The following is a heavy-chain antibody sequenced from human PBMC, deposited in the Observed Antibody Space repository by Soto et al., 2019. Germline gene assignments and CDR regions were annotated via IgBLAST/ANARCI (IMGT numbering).Heavy chain of an antibody. J-gene: IGHJ5*02. Sequence: ASVKVSCKASGYTFTSYDINWVRQATGQGLEWMGWMNPNSGNTGYAQKFQGRVTITADESTSTAYMELSSLRSEDTAVYYCARDEYDFWSGKPPGGWFDPWGQGTLVTVSS. D-gene: IGHD3-3*01. CDR3: ARDEYDFWSGKPPGGWFDP. CDR1: GYTFTSYD. CDR2: MNPNSGNT. V-gene: IGHV1-8*01.